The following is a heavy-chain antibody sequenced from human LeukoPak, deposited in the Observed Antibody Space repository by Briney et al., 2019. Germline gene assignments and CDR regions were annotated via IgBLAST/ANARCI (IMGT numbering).Heavy chain of an antibody. D-gene: IGHD3-22*01. V-gene: IGHV3-21*04. CDR1: GFIFSSYS. CDR2: ISSSSTYI. J-gene: IGHJ4*02. CDR3: ANYYYDSSGYYPYLDY. Sequence: GGSLRLSCAASGFIFSSYSMNWVRQAPGKGLEWVSAISSSSTYIYYADSMKGRFTISRDNAKNSLYLQMNSLRAEDTAVYYCANYYYDSSGYYPYLDYWGQGTLVTVSS.